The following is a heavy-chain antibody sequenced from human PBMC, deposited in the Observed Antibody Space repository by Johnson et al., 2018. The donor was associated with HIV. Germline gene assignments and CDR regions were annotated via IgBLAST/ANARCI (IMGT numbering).Heavy chain of an antibody. Sequence: QVQLVESGGGVVQPGKSLRLSCAASGFTFSGYGMHWVRQAPGKGLEWVAIISYDGSNKYYADSVKGRFTISRDNSKNTLYLQMNSLRAEDTAVYYCARALRDAFDIWGQGTMVTVSS. CDR1: GFTFSGYG. CDR2: ISYDGSNK. D-gene: IGHD4-17*01. CDR3: ARALRDAFDI. J-gene: IGHJ3*02. V-gene: IGHV3-30*03.